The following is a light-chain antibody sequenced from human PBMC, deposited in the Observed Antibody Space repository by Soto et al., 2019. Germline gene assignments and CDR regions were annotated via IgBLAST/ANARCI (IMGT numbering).Light chain of an antibody. J-gene: IGKJ1*01. CDR2: KAS. CDR3: QQGYTSSIT. CDR1: QSISSY. V-gene: IGKV1-39*01. Sequence: DIQMTQSPSSLSASVGDRLTITCRASQSISSYLNWYQQKPGKXPKXXIYKASTLKSGVPSRFSGSGSGTEFTLTISSLQPDDFATYYCQQGYTSSITFGQGTKVDIK.